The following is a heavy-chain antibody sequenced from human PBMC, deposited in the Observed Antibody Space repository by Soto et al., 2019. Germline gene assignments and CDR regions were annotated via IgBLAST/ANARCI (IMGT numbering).Heavy chain of an antibody. CDR3: ARQLVYYGGYYFDY. D-gene: IGHD3-10*01. CDR1: GYTLTSYY. Sequence: AASVKVSCKASGYTLTSYYITWVRQAPGQGLEWMGWISDYNGHTNYAQKFQGRVTMTTDTSTRTAYMELRSLRSDDTAVYYCARQLVYYGGYYFDYWGQGALVTVSS. J-gene: IGHJ4*02. V-gene: IGHV1-18*01. CDR2: ISDYNGHT.